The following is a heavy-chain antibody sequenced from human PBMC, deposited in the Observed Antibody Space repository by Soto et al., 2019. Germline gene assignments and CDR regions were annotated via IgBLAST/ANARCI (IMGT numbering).Heavy chain of an antibody. V-gene: IGHV3-23*01. D-gene: IGHD2-8*02. CDR1: GFSFSSYA. J-gene: IGHJ4*02. CDR3: ARLTYCTGVNCPNFLY. Sequence: GGSLRLSCAASGFSFSSYALTWVRQAPGKGLEWVSTISGGGGGTYYADSVKGRFTISRDNSRDTLYLQLNSLRAGDTAVYYCARLTYCTGVNCPNFLYWGQGTLVTVSS. CDR2: ISGGGGGT.